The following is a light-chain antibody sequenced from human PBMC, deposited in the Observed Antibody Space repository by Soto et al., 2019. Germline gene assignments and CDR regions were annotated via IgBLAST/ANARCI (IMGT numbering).Light chain of an antibody. J-gene: IGKJ2*01. CDR3: QQYERPPFA. V-gene: IGKV3-20*01. CDR1: QRLFNNY. CDR2: DAS. Sequence: EIVLTQSPGTLSLFPGDRATLSCRASQRLFNNYLAWYQQKPGQAPRLLIYDASSRAAGVPDRVTGGGSGTDFTLTISGLEPEDFALYFCQQYERPPFAFGQGIKLEIK.